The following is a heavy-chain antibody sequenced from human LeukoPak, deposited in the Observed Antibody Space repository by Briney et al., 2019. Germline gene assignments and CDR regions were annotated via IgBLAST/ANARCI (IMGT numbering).Heavy chain of an antibody. Sequence: ASVTVSCKASGYTFTNYYMHWVRQAPGQGLEWMGIINPSGGSTSYAQKFQGRVTMTRDTSASTAYMELSRLRSDDTAVYYCASKAGYCSSTSCHHPYYYYGMDVWGQGTTVTVSS. CDR2: INPSGGST. V-gene: IGHV1-46*01. D-gene: IGHD2-2*01. CDR1: GYTFTNYY. J-gene: IGHJ6*02. CDR3: ASKAGYCSSTSCHHPYYYYGMDV.